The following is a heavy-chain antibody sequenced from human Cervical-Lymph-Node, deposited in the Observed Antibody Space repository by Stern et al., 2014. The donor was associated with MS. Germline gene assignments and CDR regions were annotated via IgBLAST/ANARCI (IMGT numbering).Heavy chain of an antibody. CDR2: ISHDGSKK. J-gene: IGHJ4*02. CDR1: GFTFSTYG. D-gene: IGHD6-19*01. V-gene: IGHV3-30*18. CDR3: AKDRGSGWSLDY. Sequence: DQLVESGGGVVQPGRSLRLSCAGSGFTFSTYGIHWVRQAPGKGLEWVALISHDGSKKSYVDVVKGRFTISRDNSKNTVYVHMNSLRDEDTAVYYCAKDRGSGWSLDYWGQGTLVIVSS.